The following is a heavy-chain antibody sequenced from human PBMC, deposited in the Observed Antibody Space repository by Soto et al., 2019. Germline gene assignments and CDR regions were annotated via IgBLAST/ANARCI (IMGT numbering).Heavy chain of an antibody. J-gene: IGHJ4*02. CDR1: GFSFSTYA. D-gene: IGHD3-3*01. V-gene: IGHV3-23*01. CDR3: AKVKFDFWDGYEY. Sequence: EVQLLESGGGLVQPGGSLRLSCAASGFSFSTYAMHWVRQAPGKGLEWVSAISGSGGSTYYAASVKGRFTISRDNTKSTLDLQMNSLRAADTGVYYCAKVKFDFWDGYEYWGQGTLVTVSS. CDR2: ISGSGGST.